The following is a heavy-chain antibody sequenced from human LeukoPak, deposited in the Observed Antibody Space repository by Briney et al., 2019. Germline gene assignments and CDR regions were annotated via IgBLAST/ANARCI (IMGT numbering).Heavy chain of an antibody. Sequence: PGGSLRLSCAASGFTFSSFWMHWVRQTPGKGLVWVSRINGDGSSIKYADSVKGRFTMSRDNAKNTLFLQMNSLRAEDTALYYCVRESAYCGGDCYSPRGDSWGQGTLVTVSS. V-gene: IGHV3-74*03. J-gene: IGHJ4*02. CDR2: INGDGSSI. D-gene: IGHD2-21*02. CDR1: GFTFSSFW. CDR3: VRESAYCGGDCYSPRGDS.